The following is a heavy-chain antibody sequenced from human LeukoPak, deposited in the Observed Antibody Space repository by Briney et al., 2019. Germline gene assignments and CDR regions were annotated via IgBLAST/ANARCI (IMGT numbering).Heavy chain of an antibody. D-gene: IGHD3-16*01. CDR2: FDREDGEA. CDR1: GYTVTDLS. CDR3: ASWGPAGAFDI. Sequence: ASVNVSCKVSGYTVTDLSMHWVRQAPGEGIEWMRGFDREDGEAMYAQKWEGIVTMTEDTSTDTAYMELSSLRSEVTAVDYCASWGPAGAFDIWGQGTMVTVSS. J-gene: IGHJ3*02. V-gene: IGHV1-24*01.